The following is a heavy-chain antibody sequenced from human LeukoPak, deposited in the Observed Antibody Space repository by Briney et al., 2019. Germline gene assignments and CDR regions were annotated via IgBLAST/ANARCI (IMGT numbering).Heavy chain of an antibody. D-gene: IGHD3-16*01. CDR3: ARARDQMSYYYGMDV. Sequence: SVKVSCKASGYTFTSYYMHWVRQAPGQGLEWMGGIIPIFGTANYAQKFQGRVTITADESTSTAYMELSSLRSEDTAVYYCARARDQMSYYYGMDVWGQGTTVTVSS. J-gene: IGHJ6*02. CDR2: IIPIFGTA. CDR1: GYTFTSYY. V-gene: IGHV1-69*13.